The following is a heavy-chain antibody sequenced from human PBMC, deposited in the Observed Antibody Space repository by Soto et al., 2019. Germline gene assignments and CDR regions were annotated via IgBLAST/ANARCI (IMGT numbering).Heavy chain of an antibody. J-gene: IGHJ4*02. V-gene: IGHV4-61*03. D-gene: IGHD3-22*01. Sequence: SETLSLTCSVSVGSVSSRSYYWSWIRQPPGKGLQWIGYIYYSGSTNYNPFLKSRVTISVDKSISTAYLQWGSLKASDTALYYCARNIDGYDSLGYKYYFQSWGQGTLVTVSS. CDR2: IYYSGST. CDR3: ARNIDGYDSLGYKYYFQS. CDR1: VGSVSSRSYY.